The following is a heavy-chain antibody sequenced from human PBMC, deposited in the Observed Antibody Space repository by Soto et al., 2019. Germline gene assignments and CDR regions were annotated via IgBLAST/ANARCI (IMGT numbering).Heavy chain of an antibody. J-gene: IGHJ5*02. D-gene: IGHD2-21*01. CDR2: VYHSGTT. V-gene: IGHV4-59*01. CDR3: ARGAVVAVTGSLDNWLDP. Sequence: SETLSLTCTVSGGSISTYDWSWIRQSPGKGPEWIGYVYHSGTTNYNPSLETRVTLSIDTSKNQFPLKVNSVPAADTAVYYWARGAVVAVTGSLDNWLDPWGQGILVTVSS. CDR1: GGSISTYD.